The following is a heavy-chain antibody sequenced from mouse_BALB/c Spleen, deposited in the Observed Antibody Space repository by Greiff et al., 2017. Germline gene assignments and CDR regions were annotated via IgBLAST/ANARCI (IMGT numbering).Heavy chain of an antibody. CDR2: ISTYYGDA. CDR1: GYTFTDYA. J-gene: IGHJ4*01. CDR3: ARGVYYGNYYYAMDY. V-gene: IGHV1S137*01. Sequence: VQLQQSGAELVRPGVSVKISCKGSGYTFTDYAMHWVKQSHAKSLEWIGVISTYYGDASYNLKFKGKATMTVDKSSSTAYMELARLTSEDSAIYYCARGVYYGNYYYAMDYWGQGTSVTVSS. D-gene: IGHD2-1*01.